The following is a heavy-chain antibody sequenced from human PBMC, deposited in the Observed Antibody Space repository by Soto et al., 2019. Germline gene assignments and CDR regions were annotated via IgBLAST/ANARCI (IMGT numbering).Heavy chain of an antibody. Sequence: PGGSLRLSCAASGFSFSNNGMHWVRQAPGKGLEWVAIISYDGSNKYYADSVKGRFTISRDNSKNTLYLQMNSLRAEDTAVYYCAREQQQLAYYYYGMDVWGQGTTVTVSS. J-gene: IGHJ6*02. CDR3: AREQQQLAYYYYGMDV. CDR1: GFSFSNNG. CDR2: ISYDGSNK. D-gene: IGHD6-13*01. V-gene: IGHV3-30*03.